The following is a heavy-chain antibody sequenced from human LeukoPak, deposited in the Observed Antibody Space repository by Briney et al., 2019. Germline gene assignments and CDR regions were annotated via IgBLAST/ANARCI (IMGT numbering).Heavy chain of an antibody. Sequence: SGGSQRLSCAASGFTFSNYAMNWVRQAPGKGLEWVSAISGSGGSTYYADSVKGRFTISRDNSRNTLYLQMNSLRTEDTAVYYCAKDHDYDSSGPYWGQGTLVTVSS. J-gene: IGHJ4*02. CDR1: GFTFSNYA. D-gene: IGHD3-22*01. V-gene: IGHV3-23*01. CDR3: AKDHDYDSSGPY. CDR2: ISGSGGST.